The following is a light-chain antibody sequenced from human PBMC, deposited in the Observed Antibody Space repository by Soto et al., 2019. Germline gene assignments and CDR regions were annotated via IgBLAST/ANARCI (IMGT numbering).Light chain of an antibody. CDR2: EGS. V-gene: IGLV2-23*01. Sequence: SVLTHPASVSGSPGQSITISCTGTSSDVGSYNLVSWYQQHPGKAPKLMIYEGSKRPSGVSNRFSGSKSGNTASLTISGLQAEDEADYYCCSYAGSSTYVFGTGTKVTVL. J-gene: IGLJ1*01. CDR3: CSYAGSSTYV. CDR1: SSDVGSYNL.